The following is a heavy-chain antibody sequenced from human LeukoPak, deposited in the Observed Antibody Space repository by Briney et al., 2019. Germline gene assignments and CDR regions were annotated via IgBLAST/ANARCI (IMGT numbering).Heavy chain of an antibody. D-gene: IGHD4/OR15-4a*01. CDR1: GGSFSGYY. J-gene: IGHJ4*02. Sequence: SETLSLTCAVYGGSFSGYYWSWIRQPPGKGLEWIGEINHSGSTNYNPSLKSRITISLDTSKSQFSLNLSSVTAADTASYFRASLLTSGAAQYWGQGTLVTVSS. V-gene: IGHV4-34*01. CDR2: INHSGST. CDR3: ASLLTSGAAQY.